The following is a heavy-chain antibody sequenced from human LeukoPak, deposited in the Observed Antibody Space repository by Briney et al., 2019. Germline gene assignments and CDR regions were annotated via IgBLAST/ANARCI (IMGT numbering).Heavy chain of an antibody. Sequence: PGGSLRLSCAASGFTFSSYGMHWVRQAPGKGLEWVAFIRYDGSNKYYADSVKGRFSISRDNSKNTVYLQMNSLRAEDTAVYYCARDKVVGATSFDYWGQGTLVTVSS. CDR3: ARDKVVGATSFDY. V-gene: IGHV3-30*02. J-gene: IGHJ4*02. CDR2: IRYDGSNK. CDR1: GFTFSSYG. D-gene: IGHD1-26*01.